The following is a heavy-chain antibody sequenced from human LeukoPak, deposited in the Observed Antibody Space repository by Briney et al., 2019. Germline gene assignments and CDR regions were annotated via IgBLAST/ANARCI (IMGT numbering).Heavy chain of an antibody. CDR2: ISSSSSYI. V-gene: IGHV3-21*01. CDR3: ARDLRLEDVEMATMMDF. Sequence: GGSLGLSCAASGFTFSSYSMNWVRQAPGKGLEWVSSISSSSSYIYYADSVKGRFTISRDNAKNSLYLQMNTLRAEDTAVYFCARDLRLEDVEMATMMDFWGQGTLVTVSS. D-gene: IGHD5-24*01. CDR1: GFTFSSYS. J-gene: IGHJ4*02.